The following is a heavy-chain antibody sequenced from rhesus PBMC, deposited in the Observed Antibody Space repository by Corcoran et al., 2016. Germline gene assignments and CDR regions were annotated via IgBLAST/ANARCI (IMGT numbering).Heavy chain of an antibody. D-gene: IGHD2-27*01. V-gene: IGHV1-198*02. CDR2: ITPLVGIT. J-gene: IGHJ3*01. CDR1: GFTFGSYA. CDR3: ARGGCSGIYCYNYAFDF. Sequence: QVQLVQSGAEVKKPGASVKVSCQASGFTFGSYAISWVRQAPGQGLDWMGVITPLVGITNYAEKCQGRVTITADTSTSTAYMELSSLRSEDTAVYYCARGGCSGIYCYNYAFDFWGQGLRVTVSS.